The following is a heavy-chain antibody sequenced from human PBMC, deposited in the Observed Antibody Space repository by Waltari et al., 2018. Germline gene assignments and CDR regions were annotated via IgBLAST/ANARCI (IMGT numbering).Heavy chain of an antibody. J-gene: IGHJ5*02. D-gene: IGHD2-2*01. CDR3: VREVVPTSTIVVNWFDP. V-gene: IGHV7-4-1*02. CDR2: INTNTGNP. Sequence: QVQLVQSGSELKKPGASVKVSCKASGYTFTSYAINWLRRAPGQGLELMGWINTNTGNPTYVQGFTGRFVFSLDTSVSTADLQISSLKADDTAVYYCVREVVPTSTIVVNWFDPWGQGTLVTVSS. CDR1: GYTFTSYA.